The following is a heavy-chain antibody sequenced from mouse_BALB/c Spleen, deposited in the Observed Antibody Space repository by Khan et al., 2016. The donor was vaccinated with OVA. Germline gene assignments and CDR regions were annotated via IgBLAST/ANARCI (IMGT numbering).Heavy chain of an antibody. V-gene: IGHV1S137*01. CDR2: ISTDSVNT. J-gene: IGHJ2*01. CDR1: GYTFTDYS. CDR3: AIRDYFDY. Sequence: VQLKESGPELVRPGVSVKISCKGSGYTFTDYSMHWVKQSHAKSPEWIGVISTDSVNTNYNQKFKGKATLTVDKSSSTAYMELARMTSDDSAIYYCAIRDYFDYWGQGTTLTVSS.